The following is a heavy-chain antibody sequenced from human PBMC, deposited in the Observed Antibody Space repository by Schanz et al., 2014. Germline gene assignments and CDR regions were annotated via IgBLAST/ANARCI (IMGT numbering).Heavy chain of an antibody. CDR2: INTGVNT. Sequence: EVQLLESGGGLVQPGGSLRLSCAASGFTFGDYAMTWVLQAPGKGLEWVSAINTGVNTYYADSVRGRFTMSRDNSKNTLYLQMNSLRAGDAAVYYCARGLIAAAGGAFDYWGQGTLVAVSA. CDR1: GFTFGDYA. D-gene: IGHD6-13*01. V-gene: IGHV3-23*01. J-gene: IGHJ4*02. CDR3: ARGLIAAAGGAFDY.